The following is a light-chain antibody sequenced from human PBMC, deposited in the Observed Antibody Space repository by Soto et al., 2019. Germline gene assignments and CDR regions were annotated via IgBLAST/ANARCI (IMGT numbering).Light chain of an antibody. V-gene: IGLV2-8*01. J-gene: IGLJ2*01. CDR1: SSDIGGYEY. Sequence: QSALTQPPSASGSPGQSVTISCTGTSSDIGGYEYVSWYQQHPGKAPKLMIYGVSERPSGVPDRFSGSKSGNTAYLTISGVQPEDEADYHCSSYTTIKTVVFGGGTKLTVL. CDR2: GVS. CDR3: SSYTTIKTVV.